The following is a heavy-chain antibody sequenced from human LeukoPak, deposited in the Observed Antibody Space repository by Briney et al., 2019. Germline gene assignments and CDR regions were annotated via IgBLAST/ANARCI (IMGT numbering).Heavy chain of an antibody. V-gene: IGHV4-4*02. Sequence: SGTLSLTCAVSGGSISSSNWWSWVRQPPGKGLEWIGEIYSGSTNYNPSLKSRVTISVDKSKNQFSLKLSSVTAADTAVYYCARAAIPLYSLDYGAQETRSTVSS. D-gene: IGHD2-2*02. CDR3: ARAAIPLYSLDY. CDR1: GGSISSSNW. CDR2: IYSGST. J-gene: IGHJ4*02.